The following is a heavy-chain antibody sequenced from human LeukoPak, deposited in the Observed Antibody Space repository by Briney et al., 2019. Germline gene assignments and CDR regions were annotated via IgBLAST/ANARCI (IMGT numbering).Heavy chain of an antibody. CDR3: VREPYCSGGSCYTSGFDC. D-gene: IGHD2-15*01. Sequence: GGSLRLSCAASGFTFSSFGMHWVRQAPGKGLVWVSRIKNDGSSTTYADSVKGRFTISRDNAKNTLYLQMNSLRAEDTAVYYCVREPYCSGGSCYTSGFDCWGQGTLVTVSS. J-gene: IGHJ4*02. CDR1: GFTFSSFG. CDR2: IKNDGSST. V-gene: IGHV3-74*01.